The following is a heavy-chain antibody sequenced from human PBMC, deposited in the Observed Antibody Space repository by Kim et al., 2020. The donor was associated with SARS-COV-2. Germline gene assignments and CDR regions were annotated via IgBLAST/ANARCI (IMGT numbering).Heavy chain of an antibody. CDR3: ARDRAGCGTH. Sequence: GDTYYNLSLKSRVTVSLDTSKNQFSLKLTSVTAADTAVYYCARDRAGCGTHWGQGTLVIVSS. D-gene: IGHD2-21*01. CDR2: GDT. J-gene: IGHJ4*02. V-gene: IGHV4-39*07.